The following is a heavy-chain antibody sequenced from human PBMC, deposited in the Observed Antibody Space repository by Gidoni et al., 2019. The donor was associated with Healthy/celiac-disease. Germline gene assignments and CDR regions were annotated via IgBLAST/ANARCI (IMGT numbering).Heavy chain of an antibody. D-gene: IGHD6-13*01. CDR3: ARPAIAVTGFDC. J-gene: IGHJ4*02. Sequence: EVQLAQSGAEVNEPGESLKIAGMASGYSFTSYWIGWVRQMPGKGLGWMRIIYPGDSDTRYRPAFQGQVNISADKSISTAYLQWSSLKASETAMYFGARPAIAVTGFDCWGQGTLVTVSS. CDR1: GYSFTSYW. CDR2: IYPGDSDT. V-gene: IGHV5-51*03.